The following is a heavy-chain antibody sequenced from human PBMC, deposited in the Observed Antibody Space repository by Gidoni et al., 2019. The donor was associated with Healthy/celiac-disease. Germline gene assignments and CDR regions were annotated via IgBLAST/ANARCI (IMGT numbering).Heavy chain of an antibody. D-gene: IGHD3-3*01. J-gene: IGHJ4*02. CDR2: ISGSGGST. CDR3: AKDSRFLEWLCEGTDY. V-gene: IGHV3-23*01. Sequence: EWVSAISGSGGSTYYADSVKGRFTISRDNSKNTLYLQMNSLRAEDTAVYYCAKDSRFLEWLCEGTDYWGQGTLGTVSS.